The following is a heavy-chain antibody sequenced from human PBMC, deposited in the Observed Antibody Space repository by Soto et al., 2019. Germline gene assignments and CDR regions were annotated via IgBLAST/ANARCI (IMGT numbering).Heavy chain of an antibody. D-gene: IGHD3-10*01. Sequence: ESGGGLVKPGGSLRLSCAASGFTFSSYSMNWVRQAPGKGLEWVSSISSSSSYIYYADSVKGRFTISRDNAKNSLYLQMNSLRAEDTAVYYCARDCAILWFGELPIFDYWGQGTLVTVSS. J-gene: IGHJ4*02. CDR2: ISSSSSYI. V-gene: IGHV3-21*01. CDR3: ARDCAILWFGELPIFDY. CDR1: GFTFSSYS.